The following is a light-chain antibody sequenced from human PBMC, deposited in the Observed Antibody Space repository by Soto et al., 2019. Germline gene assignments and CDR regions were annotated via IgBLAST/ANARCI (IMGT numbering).Light chain of an antibody. CDR1: SSDVGAYNY. V-gene: IGLV2-14*01. J-gene: IGLJ2*01. Sequence: QSVLTQPASVSGSPGQSITISCTGSSSDVGAYNYVSWYQQHPGKAPRLMIYEVTNRPSGVSNRFSGSKSGNTASLTISGLRAEDEADYYCSSYTSGSTLAVFGGGTKVTVL. CDR3: SSYTSGSTLAV. CDR2: EVT.